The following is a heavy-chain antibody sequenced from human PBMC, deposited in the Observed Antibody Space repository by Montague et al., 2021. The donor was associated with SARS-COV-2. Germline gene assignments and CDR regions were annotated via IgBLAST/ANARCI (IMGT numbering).Heavy chain of an antibody. V-gene: IGHV4-39*01. CDR1: DDSINNKTYF. D-gene: IGHD4-23*01. J-gene: IGHJ6*02. Sequence: SETLSLTCTVSDDSINNKTYFWDWIRQPPGKGLEWIGSIHYRGSTHYNPSLKSRLTISVDTSRNQFSLKLISVTAADTAVYFCARTTVVTPYYYYAMDVWGQGTTVTVSS. CDR2: IHYRGST. CDR3: ARTTVVTPYYYYAMDV.